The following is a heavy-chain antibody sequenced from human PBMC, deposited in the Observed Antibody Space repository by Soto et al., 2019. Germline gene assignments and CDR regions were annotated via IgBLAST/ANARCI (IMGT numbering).Heavy chain of an antibody. CDR1: GYIFAGYY. Sequence: QVQLVQSGAEVKMPGASVKVSCKASGYIFAGYYMSWVRQATGQGLEWMGWINPNSGATDNPTHVKDRFIMTRDMSLTTADADLTRPTYDFSAVYYCARVGAYNYVGGSDGLAHWGQGALTIISS. J-gene: IGHJ4*02. D-gene: IGHD3-10*02. CDR3: ARVGAYNYVGGSDGLAH. CDR2: INPNSGAT. V-gene: IGHV1-2*02.